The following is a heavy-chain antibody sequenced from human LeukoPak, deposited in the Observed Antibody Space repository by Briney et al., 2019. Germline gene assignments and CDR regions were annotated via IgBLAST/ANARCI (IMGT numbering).Heavy chain of an antibody. Sequence: RASVKVSCKASGGTFSSYAISWVRQAPGQGLEWMGRIIPIFGTANYAQKFQGRVTITTDESTSTAYMELSSLRSEDTDVYYCARGEMATTWGFDYWGQGTLVTVSS. CDR1: GGTFSSYA. V-gene: IGHV1-69*05. D-gene: IGHD5-24*01. J-gene: IGHJ4*02. CDR3: ARGEMATTWGFDY. CDR2: IIPIFGTA.